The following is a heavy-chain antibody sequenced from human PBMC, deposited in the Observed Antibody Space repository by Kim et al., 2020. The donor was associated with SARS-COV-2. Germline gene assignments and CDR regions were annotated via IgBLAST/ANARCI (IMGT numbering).Heavy chain of an antibody. CDR1: GGSISSYY. D-gene: IGHD5-18*01. CDR3: ARRGYSYGSYFDY. J-gene: IGHJ4*02. CDR2: IYYSGST. Sequence: SETLSLTCTVSGGSISSYYWSWIRQPPGKGLEWIGYIYYSGSTNYNPSLKSRVTISVDTSKNQFSLKLSSVTAADTAVYYCARRGYSYGSYFDYWGQGTLVTVSS. V-gene: IGHV4-59*08.